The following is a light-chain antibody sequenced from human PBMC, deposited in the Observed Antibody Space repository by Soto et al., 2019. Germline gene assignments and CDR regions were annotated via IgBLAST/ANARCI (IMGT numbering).Light chain of an antibody. CDR1: QSISSS. CDR3: QHYVESSPIT. V-gene: IGKV1-39*01. CDR2: AAS. J-gene: IGKJ5*01. Sequence: DIQMTQSPSSLSASVVDRVTITCRASQSISSSLNWYQHKPWKAPKLLIYAASTLQGGVPSSFSGSGCGTEFALTISSLGPEDYALEYCQHYVESSPITFGQGTRLEIK.